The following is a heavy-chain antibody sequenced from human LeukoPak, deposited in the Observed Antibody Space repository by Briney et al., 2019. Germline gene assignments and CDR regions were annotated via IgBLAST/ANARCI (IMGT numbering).Heavy chain of an antibody. CDR2: ISGSGGNT. D-gene: IGHD7-27*01. CDR3: AKDGGLWVSAHWGDS. V-gene: IGHV3-23*01. J-gene: IGHJ4*02. Sequence: GGSLRLYCAVSGLTFSNYAMTWVRQAPGKGLEWVSSISGSGGNTYYADSVKGRFTVSRDNSKNTLFLQMNSLRAEDTAVYYCAKDGGLWVSAHWGDSWGRGTLVTVSS. CDR1: GLTFSNYA.